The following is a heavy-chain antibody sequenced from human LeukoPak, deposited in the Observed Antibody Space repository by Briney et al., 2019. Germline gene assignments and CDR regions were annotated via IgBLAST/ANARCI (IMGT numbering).Heavy chain of an antibody. CDR1: GYTFTSYG. V-gene: IGHV1-18*01. D-gene: IGHD3-9*01. J-gene: IGHJ4*02. Sequence: ASVKVSCKASGYTFTSYGISWVRQAPGQGLEGMGWISAYNGNTNYAQKLQGRVTMTTDPSTSTAYMELRSLRSDDTAVYYCAREYDILTGYVGFGYWGQGTLVTVSS. CDR3: AREYDILTGYVGFGY. CDR2: ISAYNGNT.